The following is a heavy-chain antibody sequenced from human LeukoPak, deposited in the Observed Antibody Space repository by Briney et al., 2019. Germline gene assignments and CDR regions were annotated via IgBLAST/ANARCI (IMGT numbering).Heavy chain of an antibody. D-gene: IGHD3-10*01. CDR2: VSAYNGDT. J-gene: IGHJ4*02. V-gene: IGHV1-18*04. CDR1: GYTFNSHG. CDR3: ARAEDYGSGIDY. Sequence: ASVKVSCKTFGYTFNSHGISWVRQAPGQGLEWMGWVSAYNGDTKYAQNFLGRVTLTTDRTTSTAYLEMRSLRSDDTAVYYCARAEDYGSGIDYWGQGTLVTVSS.